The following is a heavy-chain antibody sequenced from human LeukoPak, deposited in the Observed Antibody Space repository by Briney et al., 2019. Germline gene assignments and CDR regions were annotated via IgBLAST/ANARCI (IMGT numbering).Heavy chain of an antibody. Sequence: ASVKVSCKASGCTFSSYAISWVRQAPGQGLEWMGRIIPILGIANYAQKFQGRVTITADKSTSTAYMELSSLRSEDTAVYYCAVSIVATGGDYFDYWGQGTLVTVSS. J-gene: IGHJ4*02. CDR1: GCTFSSYA. CDR3: AVSIVATGGDYFDY. CDR2: IIPILGIA. D-gene: IGHD5-12*01. V-gene: IGHV1-69*04.